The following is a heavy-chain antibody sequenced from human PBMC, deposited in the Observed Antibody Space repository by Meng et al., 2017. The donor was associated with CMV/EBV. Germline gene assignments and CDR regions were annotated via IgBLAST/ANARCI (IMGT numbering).Heavy chain of an antibody. CDR3: ARGRTGEHDFWSGYWADY. D-gene: IGHD3-3*01. CDR1: GRSFIGYC. V-gene: IGHV4-34*01. J-gene: IGHJ4*02. CDR2: INHSGST. Sequence: QRQRQCVAAGRFVPSETLCLPCAVHGRSFIGYCWSGVRQPLGKVLEWIGEINHSGSTNYNPSLKSRVTISVDTSKSQCSLKLGSWTAADTAVYYCARGRTGEHDFWSGYWADYWGQGTLVTVSS.